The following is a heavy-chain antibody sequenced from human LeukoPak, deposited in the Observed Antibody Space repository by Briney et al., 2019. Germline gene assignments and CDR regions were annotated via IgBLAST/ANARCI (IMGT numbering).Heavy chain of an antibody. J-gene: IGHJ4*02. D-gene: IGHD2-15*01. Sequence: PGGSLRLSCAASGFTFSSYSMNWVRQAPGKGLEWVSSIGSSSSYIYYADSVKGRFTISRDNAKNSLYLQMNSLRAEDTAVYYCARALVAANFDYWGQGTLVTVSS. CDR2: IGSSSSYI. V-gene: IGHV3-21*01. CDR1: GFTFSSYS. CDR3: ARALVAANFDY.